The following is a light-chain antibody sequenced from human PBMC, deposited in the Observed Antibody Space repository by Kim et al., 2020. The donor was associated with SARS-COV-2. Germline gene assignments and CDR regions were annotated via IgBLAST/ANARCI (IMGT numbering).Light chain of an antibody. CDR3: QSWDSSTAV. CDR1: KMGDKY. J-gene: IGLJ3*02. CDR2: QDK. V-gene: IGLV3-1*01. Sequence: SYELTQPPSLSVSPGQAANITCSGPKMGDKYVSWYQQKTGQSPLLVIYQDKKRHSVIPERFSGSNSGNTATLTISGAQPLDEADYYCQSWDSSTAVFGGGTQLTVL.